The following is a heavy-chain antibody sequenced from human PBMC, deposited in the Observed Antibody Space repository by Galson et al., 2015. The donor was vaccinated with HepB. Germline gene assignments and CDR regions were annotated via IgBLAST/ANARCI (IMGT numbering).Heavy chain of an antibody. Sequence: SVKVSCKASGYTFTGYYMHWVRQAPGQGLEWMGRINPNSGGTNYAQKFQGRVTMTRDTSTSTVYMELSSLRSEETAVYYCARAANETVDILTGYYNVWDYYYYMDVWGKGTTVTVSS. CDR2: INPNSGGT. CDR1: GYTFTGYY. J-gene: IGHJ6*03. D-gene: IGHD3-9*01. V-gene: IGHV1-2*06. CDR3: ARAANETVDILTGYYNVWDYYYYMDV.